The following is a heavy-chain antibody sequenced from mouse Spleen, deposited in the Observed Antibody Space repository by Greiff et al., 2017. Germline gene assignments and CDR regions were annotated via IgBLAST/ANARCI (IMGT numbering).Heavy chain of an antibody. CDR2: IYPGDGDT. CDR3: ARTYYYGSSQCDY. V-gene: IGHV1-82*01. Sequence: VQLQESGPELVKPGASVKISCQASGYAFSSSWMNWVKQRPGKGLEWIGRIYPGDGDTHYNGKFQGKATRTADKSSSTAYMQLSSLTSEDSAVYFCARTYYYGSSQCDYWGQGTTLTVSS. D-gene: IGHD1-1*01. CDR1: GYAFSSSW. J-gene: IGHJ2*01.